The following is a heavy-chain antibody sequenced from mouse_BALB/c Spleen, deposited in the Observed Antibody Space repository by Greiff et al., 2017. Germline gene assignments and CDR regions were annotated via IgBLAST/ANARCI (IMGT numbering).Heavy chain of an antibody. J-gene: IGHJ4*01. V-gene: IGHV5-6*01. D-gene: IGHD1-1*01. CDR2: ISSGGSYT. CDR3: ARHCTTVVATGDYAMDY. CDR1: GFTFSSYG. Sequence: EVKLQESGGDLVKPGGSLKLSCAASGFTFSSYGMSWVRQTPDKRLEWVATISSGGSYTYYPDSVKGRFTISRDNAKNTLYLQMSSLKSEDTAMYYCARHCTTVVATGDYAMDYWGQGTSVTVSS.